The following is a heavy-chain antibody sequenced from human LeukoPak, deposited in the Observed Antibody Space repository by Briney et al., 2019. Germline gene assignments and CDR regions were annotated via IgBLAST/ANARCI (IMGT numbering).Heavy chain of an antibody. D-gene: IGHD3-22*01. CDR1: GYTFTSYD. J-gene: IGHJ3*02. Sequence: ASVKVSCKASGYTFTSYDINWVRQATGQGLEWMGWMNPNSGNTGYAQKFQARVTMTRNTSISTAYMELSSLRSEDTAVYYCARISVRYYYDSSGYSPRSAFDIWGQGTMVTVSS. CDR2: MNPNSGNT. CDR3: ARISVRYYYDSSGYSPRSAFDI. V-gene: IGHV1-8*01.